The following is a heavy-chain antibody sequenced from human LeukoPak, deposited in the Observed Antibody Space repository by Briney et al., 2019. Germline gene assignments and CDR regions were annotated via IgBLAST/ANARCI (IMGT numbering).Heavy chain of an antibody. CDR2: INTGSSPI. J-gene: IGHJ5*02. CDR3: VRGYSSLVSRNWFDP. Sequence: PGGSLRLSCAASGFTFSNFEMNWGRQAPGKGLEWISYINTGSSPIYYADSVKGRFTISRDNAKNSLYLQMNSLRPEDTAVYYCVRGYSSLVSRNWFDPWGQGTLVTVSS. V-gene: IGHV3-48*03. CDR1: GFTFSNFE. D-gene: IGHD5-18*01.